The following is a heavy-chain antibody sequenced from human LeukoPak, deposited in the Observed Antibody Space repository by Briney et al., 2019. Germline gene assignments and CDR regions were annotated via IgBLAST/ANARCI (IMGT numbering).Heavy chain of an antibody. D-gene: IGHD3-16*01. V-gene: IGHV3-7*01. CDR2: IKQDGSEK. Sequence: GGSLRLSCTGSGFTFSSYWMSWVRQAPGKGLEWVANIKQDGSEKYYVDSVKGRFTISRDNAKNSLYLQMNSLRAEDTAVYYCARVLGLGAAFDIWGQGTMVTVSS. J-gene: IGHJ3*02. CDR3: ARVLGLGAAFDI. CDR1: GFTFSSYW.